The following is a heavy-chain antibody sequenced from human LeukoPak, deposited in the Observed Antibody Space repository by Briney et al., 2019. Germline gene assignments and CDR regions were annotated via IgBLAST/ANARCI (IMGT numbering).Heavy chain of an antibody. CDR1: GDSISNNNWS. D-gene: IGHD3-22*01. CDR2: MPFDEKVSDNEIP. V-gene: IGHV4-39*07. Sequence: PSETLSLTCSVSGDSISNNNWSWAWIRQLPGKGPEWIGTMPFDEKVSDNEIPSYNPSLKSRVTISVDTSKNQFSLKLSSVTAADTAVYYCARGFRRTYYYDSSGYPFDYWGQGTLVTVSS. CDR3: ARGFRRTYYYDSSGYPFDY. J-gene: IGHJ4*02.